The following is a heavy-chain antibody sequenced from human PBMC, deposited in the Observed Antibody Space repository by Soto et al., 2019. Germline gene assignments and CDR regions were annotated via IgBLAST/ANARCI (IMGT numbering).Heavy chain of an antibody. CDR2: ISYNGVTT. V-gene: IGHV3-23*01. Sequence: GGSLRLSCAASGFTFSSYAMSWVRQAPGKGLEWVSAISYNGVTTHYADSVKGRFTMSRDNSKNTLYLQMNSLRAEDTAVYYCAPEGSCSRTTCYISAFDIWGQGTMVTVSS. CDR3: APEGSCSRTTCYISAFDI. CDR1: GFTFSSYA. D-gene: IGHD2-2*02. J-gene: IGHJ3*02.